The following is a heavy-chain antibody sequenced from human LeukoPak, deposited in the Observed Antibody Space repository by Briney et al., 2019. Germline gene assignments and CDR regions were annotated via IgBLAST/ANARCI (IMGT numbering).Heavy chain of an antibody. CDR3: ASTNYGDYVYDWFDP. Sequence: PSQTLSLTCTDSGGSISSGSYYWSWIRQPAGKGLEWLGRIYTSVSTNYNPSLRSRVTMSVDTSKSHYSLKLSSVTAADTAVYYCASTNYGDYVYDWFDPWGQGTLVTVSS. D-gene: IGHD4-17*01. V-gene: IGHV4-61*02. CDR2: IYTSVST. J-gene: IGHJ5*02. CDR1: GGSISSGSYY.